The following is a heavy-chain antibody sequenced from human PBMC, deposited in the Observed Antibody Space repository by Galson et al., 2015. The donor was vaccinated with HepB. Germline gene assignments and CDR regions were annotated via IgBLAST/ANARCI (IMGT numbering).Heavy chain of an antibody. CDR1: GYTFNTLG. J-gene: IGHJ4*02. CDR2: ISPHSGKT. V-gene: IGHV1-18*04. Sequence: QSGAEVKEPGDAVKVSCKTSGYTFNTLGVCWVRQAPGQGLEWMGYISPHSGKTVYAQSSQWRATMTTDRSTSTAYMELRGLRADYTAVYYCVREMWQTAGDQNFFDYWGQGTLVTVSS. D-gene: IGHD2-21*02. CDR3: VREMWQTAGDQNFFDY.